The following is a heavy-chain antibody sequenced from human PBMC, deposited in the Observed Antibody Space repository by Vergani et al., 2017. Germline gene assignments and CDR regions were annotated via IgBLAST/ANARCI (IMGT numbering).Heavy chain of an antibody. CDR1: GFTFTNFA. CDR3: AKDNVPGYYDSSGYCDY. D-gene: IGHD3-22*01. V-gene: IGHV3-23*01. J-gene: IGHJ4*02. Sequence: EVQLLESGGNLVQPGGSLRLSCAASGFTFTNFAMTWVRQAPGEGLEWVSGISGSGGFTYYADSVKGRFTISRDKSKNTMFLQMNNLRAEDTAVYYCAKDNVPGYYDSSGYCDYWGQGTVVTVSS. CDR2: ISGSGGFT.